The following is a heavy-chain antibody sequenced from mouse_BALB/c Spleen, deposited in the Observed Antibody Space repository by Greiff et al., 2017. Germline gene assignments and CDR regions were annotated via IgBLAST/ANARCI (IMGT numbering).Heavy chain of an antibody. CDR2: ISSGGSYT. Sequence: EVKLMESGGGLVKPGGSLKLSCAASGFTFSSYAMSWVRQTPEKRLEWVATISSGGSYTYYPDSVKGRFTISRDNAKNTLYLQMSCLRSEDTAMYYCARWGGNGDYYAMDYWGQGTSVTVSS. CDR3: ARWGGNGDYYAMDY. D-gene: IGHD2-1*01. V-gene: IGHV5-9-3*01. CDR1: GFTFSSYA. J-gene: IGHJ4*01.